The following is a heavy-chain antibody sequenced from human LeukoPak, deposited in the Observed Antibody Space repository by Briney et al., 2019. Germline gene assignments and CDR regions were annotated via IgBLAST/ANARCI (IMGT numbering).Heavy chain of an antibody. D-gene: IGHD3-9*01. V-gene: IGHV1-69*13. CDR3: ASRGEYYDILTGYYL. Sequence: LVNVSCKASGGTFSSYAISWVRQAPGQGLEWMGGIIPIFGTANYAQKFQGRVTITADESASTAYMELSSLRSEDTAVYYCASRGEYYDILTGYYLWGQGTMVTVSS. J-gene: IGHJ3*01. CDR1: GGTFSSYA. CDR2: IIPIFGTA.